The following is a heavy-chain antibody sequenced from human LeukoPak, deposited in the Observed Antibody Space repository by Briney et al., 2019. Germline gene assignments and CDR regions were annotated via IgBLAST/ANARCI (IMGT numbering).Heavy chain of an antibody. J-gene: IGHJ4*02. CDR1: GFTLSNSW. CDR2: IDPDGNT. CDR3: ARDVRGPHDF. V-gene: IGHV3-74*01. D-gene: IGHD2/OR15-2a*01. Sequence: GGSLRLSCAASGFTLSNSWMHWVRQAPGKGLVWVSRIDPDGNTDYANSVKGRFTISRDNAKNALYLQMNSLRAEDTAVYRCARDVRGPHDFWGQGTLVTVSS.